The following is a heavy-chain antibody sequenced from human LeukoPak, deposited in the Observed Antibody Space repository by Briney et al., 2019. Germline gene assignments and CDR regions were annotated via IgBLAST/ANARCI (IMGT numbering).Heavy chain of an antibody. Sequence: GGSLRLSCAASGFTFSSYSMNWVRQAPGKGLEWVSSISSSSSYIYYADSVKGRFTISRDNSKNTLYLQMNSLRAEDTAVYYCARDEGWFDPWGQGTLVTVSS. V-gene: IGHV3-21*01. J-gene: IGHJ5*02. CDR1: GFTFSSYS. CDR2: ISSSSSYI. CDR3: ARDEGWFDP.